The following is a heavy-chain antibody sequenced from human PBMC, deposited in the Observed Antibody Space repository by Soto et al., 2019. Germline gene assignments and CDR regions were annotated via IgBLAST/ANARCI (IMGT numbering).Heavy chain of an antibody. CDR2: IIPISGTA. CDR1: GGTFSNYV. V-gene: IGHV1-69*01. CDR3: ARSQGSSTSLEIYYYYYYGMDV. Sequence: QVQLVQSGAEVKKPGSSVKVSCKASGGTFSNYVISWVRQAPGQGLEWMGGIIPISGTANYAQKFQGRVTITADESTSTVYMGLSSLRSEDTAVYFCARSQGSSTSLEIYYYYYYGMDVWGQGTTVTVSS. J-gene: IGHJ6*02. D-gene: IGHD2-2*01.